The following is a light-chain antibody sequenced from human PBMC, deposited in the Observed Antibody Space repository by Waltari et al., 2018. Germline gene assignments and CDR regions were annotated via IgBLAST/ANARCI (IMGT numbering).Light chain of an antibody. CDR3: SSHTSTVPHV. CDR1: SNDVGGYGY. CDR2: DVS. V-gene: IGLV2-14*01. Sequence: QSALTQPASVSGSPGQSVSISCTGTSNDVGGYGYVSWYQQFPGKAPKLMIYDVSYRPSGVSSRFSGSKSGNTASLTISGLQAEDEAVYYCSSHTSTVPHVFGTGTKVTVV. J-gene: IGLJ1*01.